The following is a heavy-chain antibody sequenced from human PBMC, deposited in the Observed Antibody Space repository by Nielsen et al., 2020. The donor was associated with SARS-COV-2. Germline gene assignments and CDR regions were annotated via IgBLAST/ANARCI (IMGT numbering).Heavy chain of an antibody. Sequence: GESLKISCAASGFTFSSYDMHWVRQATGKGLEWVSAIGTAGDTYYPGSVKGRFTISRENAKNSLYLQMNSLRAEDTAVYYCAGHLSWYGMDVWGQGTTVTVSS. V-gene: IGHV3-13*01. CDR2: IGTAGDT. D-gene: IGHD3-16*02. CDR3: AGHLSWYGMDV. CDR1: GFTFSSYD. J-gene: IGHJ6*02.